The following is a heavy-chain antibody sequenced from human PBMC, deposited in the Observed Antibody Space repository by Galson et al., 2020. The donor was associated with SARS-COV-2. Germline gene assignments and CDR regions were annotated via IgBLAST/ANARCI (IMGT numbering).Heavy chain of an antibody. D-gene: IGHD2-21*01. V-gene: IGHV4-39*07. Sequence: SETLSLTCSVSGDSISSSSYFWGWIRQPPGKGMEWIGSIYRNGDTYYHTSLESRVTISLSTSKNQFSLKLTSVTAADTAVYYCARGVNYSYYTDVWGKGTTATVSS. CDR3: ARGVNYSYYTDV. CDR1: GDSISSSSYF. J-gene: IGHJ6*03. CDR2: IYRNGDT.